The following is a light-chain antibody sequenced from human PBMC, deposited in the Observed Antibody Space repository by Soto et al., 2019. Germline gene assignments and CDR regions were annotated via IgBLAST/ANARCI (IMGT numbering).Light chain of an antibody. V-gene: IGLV2-11*01. CDR3: CSYAGSYTYV. Sequence: QSVLTQPRSVSGSPGQSVTISCTGTSSDVGGHNYVSWYQQHPGKAPKLMISSVSKRPSGVPDRFSGSKSGNTASLTISGLLAEDEADYYCCSYAGSYTYVFGTGTKLTVL. CDR1: SSDVGGHNY. J-gene: IGLJ1*01. CDR2: SVS.